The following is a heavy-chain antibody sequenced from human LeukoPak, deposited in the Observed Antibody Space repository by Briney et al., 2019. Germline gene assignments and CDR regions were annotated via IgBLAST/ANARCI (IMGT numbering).Heavy chain of an antibody. CDR3: ARDVQAGTAAAVPY. Sequence: SETLSLTCTVSGGSISSSSYYWGWIRQPPGKGLEWIGSIYYSGSTYYNPSLKSRVTISVDTSKNQFSLKLSSVTAADTAVYYCARDVQAGTAAAVPYWGQGTLVTVSS. V-gene: IGHV4-39*07. CDR2: IYYSGST. J-gene: IGHJ4*02. CDR1: GGSISSSSYY. D-gene: IGHD6-13*01.